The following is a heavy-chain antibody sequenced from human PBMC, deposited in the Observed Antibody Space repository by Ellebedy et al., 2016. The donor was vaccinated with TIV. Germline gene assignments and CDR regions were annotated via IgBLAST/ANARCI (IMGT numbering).Heavy chain of an antibody. CDR1: GFTFSSYD. V-gene: IGHV3-30*03. D-gene: IGHD6-13*01. J-gene: IGHJ4*02. Sequence: GESLKISCAASGFTFSSYDMHWVRQAPGKGLEWLSLISYVANNKYYADSVKGRFTISRDNSKNTLYLQMNSLRAEDTALYFCARDAAAGKTDYWGQGTLVTVSS. CDR3: ARDAAAGKTDY. CDR2: ISYVANNK.